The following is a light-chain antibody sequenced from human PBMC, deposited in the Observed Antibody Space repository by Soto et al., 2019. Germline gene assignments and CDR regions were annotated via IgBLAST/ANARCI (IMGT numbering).Light chain of an antibody. V-gene: IGKV3D-15*01. J-gene: IGKJ1*01. CDR3: QQYNHWPPWT. CDR2: EAS. CDR1: QRVGRN. Sequence: EVVMTQSPATVPVSLGGRVTLSCRASQRVGRNLAWYQQKPGQPPRLLIYEASSRDTGVPTRFSGSGSGTEFTLTITSLQSEDFAVYYCQQYNHWPPWTFGQGTKVDIK.